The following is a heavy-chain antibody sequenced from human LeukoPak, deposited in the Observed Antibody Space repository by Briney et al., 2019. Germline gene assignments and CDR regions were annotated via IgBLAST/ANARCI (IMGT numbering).Heavy chain of an antibody. CDR1: GGSISSHY. CDR2: IYYSGST. J-gene: IGHJ4*02. D-gene: IGHD1-26*01. CDR3: ARASGVVGATKLDY. Sequence: SETLSLTCTVSGGSISSHYWSWIRQPPGKGLEWIGYIYYSGSTNYNPSLKSRVTISVDTSKNQFSLKLSSVTAADTAVYYCARASGVVGATKLDYWGQGTLVTVSS. V-gene: IGHV4-59*11.